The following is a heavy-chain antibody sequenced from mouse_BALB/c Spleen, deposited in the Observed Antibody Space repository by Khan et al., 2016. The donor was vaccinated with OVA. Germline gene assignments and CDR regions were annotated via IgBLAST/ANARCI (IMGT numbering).Heavy chain of an antibody. CDR1: GHTFTKYG. V-gene: IGHV9-3-1*01. D-gene: IGHD2-10*01. CDR2: INIYTGEP. Sequence: QIQLVQSGPELKKPGETVKISCKASGHTFTKYGMNWVKQAPGKGLKWMGWINIYTGEPTYADDFNGRFAFSLETSASTAYLQINNLKNEDTATYFCARPPYFSYVMDNWGQGTSVTVSS. J-gene: IGHJ4*01. CDR3: ARPPYFSYVMDN.